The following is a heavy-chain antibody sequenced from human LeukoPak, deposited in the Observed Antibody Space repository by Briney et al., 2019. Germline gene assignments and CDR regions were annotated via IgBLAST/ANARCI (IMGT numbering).Heavy chain of an antibody. Sequence: ASVKVSCKASGGTFSSYAISWVRQAPGQGLEWMGRIIPIFGIANYAQKFQGRVTITADESTSTAYMELSSLRSEDTAVYYCAFEAYGGPTPGNYWGQGTLVTVSS. J-gene: IGHJ4*02. V-gene: IGHV1-69*15. CDR2: IIPIFGIA. CDR1: GGTFSSYA. CDR3: AFEAYGGPTPGNY. D-gene: IGHD4-23*01.